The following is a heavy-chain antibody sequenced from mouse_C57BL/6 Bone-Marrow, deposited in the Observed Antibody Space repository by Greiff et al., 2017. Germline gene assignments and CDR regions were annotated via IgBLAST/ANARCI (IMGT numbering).Heavy chain of an antibody. D-gene: IGHD1-1*01. Sequence: EVQVVESGGGLVKPGGSLKLSCAASGFTFSDYGMHLVRQAPEKGLEWVAYISSGSSTIYYADTVKGRFTISRDNAKNTLFLQMTSLRSEDTAMYYCARDSYGSSYDWYFDVWGTGTTVTVSS. J-gene: IGHJ1*03. V-gene: IGHV5-17*01. CDR2: ISSGSSTI. CDR3: ARDSYGSSYDWYFDV. CDR1: GFTFSDYG.